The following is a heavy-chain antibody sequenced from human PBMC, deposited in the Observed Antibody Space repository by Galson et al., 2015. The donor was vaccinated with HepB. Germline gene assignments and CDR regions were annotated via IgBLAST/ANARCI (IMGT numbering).Heavy chain of an antibody. CDR3: ARDPQYPEFYGMDV. V-gene: IGHV3-7*03. CDR1: GFTFSSYW. D-gene: IGHD2-2*01. Sequence: SLRLSCAASGFTFSSYWMSWVRQAPGKGLEWVANIKQDGSEKYYVDSVKGRFTISRDNAKNSLYLQMNSLRAEDTAVYYCARDPQYPEFYGMDVWGQGTTVTVSS. CDR2: IKQDGSEK. J-gene: IGHJ6*02.